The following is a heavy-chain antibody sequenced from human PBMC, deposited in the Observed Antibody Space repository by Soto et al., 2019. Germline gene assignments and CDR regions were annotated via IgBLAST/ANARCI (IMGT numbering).Heavy chain of an antibody. V-gene: IGHV3-23*01. Sequence: GGSLRLSCAASGFTFSSYAMSWVRQAPGKGLEWVSAISGSGGSTYYADSVKGRFTISRDNSKNTLYLQMNSLRAEDTAVYYCAQNSLEWLLLYYFDYWGQGTLVTVSS. D-gene: IGHD3-3*01. J-gene: IGHJ4*02. CDR2: ISGSGGST. CDR3: AQNSLEWLLLYYFDY. CDR1: GFTFSSYA.